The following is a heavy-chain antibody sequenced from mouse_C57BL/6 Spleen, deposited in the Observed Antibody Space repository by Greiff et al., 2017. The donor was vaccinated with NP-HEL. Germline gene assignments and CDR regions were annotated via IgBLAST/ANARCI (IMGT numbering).Heavy chain of an antibody. Sequence: QVQLQQPGAELVRPGTSVKLSCKASGYTFTSYWMHWVKQRPGQGLEWIGVIDPSDSYTNYNQKFKGKATLTVDTSSSTAYMQLSSLTSEDSAVYYCARLGWDGTYWGKGTLITVAA. CDR1: GYTFTSYW. V-gene: IGHV1-59*01. J-gene: IGHJ3*01. CDR2: IDPSDSYT. D-gene: IGHD4-1*01. CDR3: ARLGWDGTY.